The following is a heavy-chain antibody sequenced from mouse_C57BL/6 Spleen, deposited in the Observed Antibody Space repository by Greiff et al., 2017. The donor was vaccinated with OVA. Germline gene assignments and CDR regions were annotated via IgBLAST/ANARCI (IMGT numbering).Heavy chain of an antibody. V-gene: IGHV2-2*01. Sequence: QVQLKESGPGLVQPSQSLSITCTVSGFSFTSYGVHWVRQSPGKGLEWLGVIWSGGSTDYNAAFISRLSISKDNSKSQVFFKMNSLQADDTAIYYCARDLLLRRGYAMDYWGQGTSVTVSS. CDR1: GFSFTSYG. J-gene: IGHJ4*01. CDR3: ARDLLLRRGYAMDY. CDR2: IWSGGST. D-gene: IGHD1-1*01.